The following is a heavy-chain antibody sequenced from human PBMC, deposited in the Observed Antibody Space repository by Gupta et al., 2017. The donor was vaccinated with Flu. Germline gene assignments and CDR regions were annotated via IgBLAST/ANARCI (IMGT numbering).Heavy chain of an antibody. J-gene: IGHJ4*02. CDR2: INRSGST. D-gene: IGHD6-13*01. Sequence: GSWIRQPPGKGLEWIGEINRSGSTKYNPSLQSRVTISVDTSKSQFSLILTSVTAADTAVYYCARGTYSSSWSSNFDYWGQGTLVTVSS. V-gene: IGHV4-34*01. CDR3: ARGTYSSSWSSNFDY.